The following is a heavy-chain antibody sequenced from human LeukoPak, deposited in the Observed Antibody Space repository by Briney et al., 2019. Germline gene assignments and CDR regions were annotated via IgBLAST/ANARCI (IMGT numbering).Heavy chain of an antibody. CDR3: ARGRGGVTMVRGVITGGVDY. D-gene: IGHD3-10*01. V-gene: IGHV1-69*04. J-gene: IGHJ4*02. CDR2: IIPILGIA. Sequence: SVKVSCKASGYKFTSYGLSWVRQAPGQGLEWMGRIIPILGIANYAQKFQGRVTITADKSTSTAYMELSSLRSEDTAVYYCARGRGGVTMVRGVITGGVDYWGQGTLVTVSS. CDR1: GYKFTSYG.